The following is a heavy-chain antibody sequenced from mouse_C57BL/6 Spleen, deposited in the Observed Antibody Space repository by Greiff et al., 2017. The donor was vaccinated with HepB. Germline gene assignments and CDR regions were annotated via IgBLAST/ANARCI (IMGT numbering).Heavy chain of an antibody. CDR3: ARPSWDRYYFDY. CDR2: INPSNGGT. CDR1: GYTFTGYW. D-gene: IGHD3-3*01. V-gene: IGHV1-53*01. J-gene: IGHJ2*01. Sequence: VQLQQPGTELVKPGASVKLSCKASGYTFTGYWMHWVKQRPGQGLEWIGNINPSNGGTNYNEKFKSKATLTVDKSSSTAYMQLSSLTSEDSAVYYCARPSWDRYYFDYWGQGTTLTVSS.